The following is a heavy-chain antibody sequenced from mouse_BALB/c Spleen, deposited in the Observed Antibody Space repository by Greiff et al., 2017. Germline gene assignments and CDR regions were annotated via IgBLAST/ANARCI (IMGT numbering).Heavy chain of an antibody. CDR3: ARYPLYGNYYAMDY. J-gene: IGHJ4*01. Sequence: EVQLVESGPSLVKPSQTLSLTCSVTGDSITSGYWNWIRKFPGNKLEYMGYISYSGSTYYNPSLKSRISITRDTSKNQYYLQLNSVTTEDTATYYCARYPLYGNYYAMDYWGQGTSVTVSS. CDR1: GDSITSGY. CDR2: ISYSGST. D-gene: IGHD2-10*02. V-gene: IGHV3-8*02.